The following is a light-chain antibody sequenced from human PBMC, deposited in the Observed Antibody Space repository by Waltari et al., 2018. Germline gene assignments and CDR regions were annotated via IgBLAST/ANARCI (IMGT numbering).Light chain of an antibody. CDR1: CPHIGSKY. CDR3: AAWDDSLRGGV. J-gene: IGLJ1*01. V-gene: IGLV1-47*01. Sequence: QSVLTQPPSASGTPGQRVTISCSGSCPHIGSKYEYWYQQLPGTAPKPLIYRKNQRPSGVPDRFSGSKSGTSASLAISGLRSEDEADYYCAAWDDSLRGGVFGTGTRVTVL. CDR2: RKN.